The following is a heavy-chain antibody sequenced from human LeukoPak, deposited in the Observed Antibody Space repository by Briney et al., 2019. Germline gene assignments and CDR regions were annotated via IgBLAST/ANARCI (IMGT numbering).Heavy chain of an antibody. CDR3: ARVLGSGSYYYYYMDV. D-gene: IGHD3-10*01. Sequence: PSETLSLTCTVSGGSISTSSFYWGWIRRPPGKGLEWIGSIYYSGRTYYNLSLKSRVTISGDTSKNQVSLKLTSVTAADTAVYYCARVLGSGSYYYYYMDVWGKGTTVTVSS. V-gene: IGHV4-39*01. CDR2: IYYSGRT. J-gene: IGHJ6*03. CDR1: GGSISTSSFY.